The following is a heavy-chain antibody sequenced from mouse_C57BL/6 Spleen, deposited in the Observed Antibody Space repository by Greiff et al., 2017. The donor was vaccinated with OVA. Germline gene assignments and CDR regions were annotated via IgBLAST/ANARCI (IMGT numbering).Heavy chain of an antibody. J-gene: IGHJ4*01. CDR1: GYTFTDYY. V-gene: IGHV1-26*01. CDR3: ARGGSNYVRAMDY. Sequence: EVQLQQSGPELVKPGASVKISCKASGYTFTDYYMNWVKQSHGKSLEWIGDINPNNGGTSYNQKFKGKATLTVDKPSSTAYMELRSLTSEDSAVYYCARGGSNYVRAMDYWGQGTSVTVSS. D-gene: IGHD2-5*01. CDR2: INPNNGGT.